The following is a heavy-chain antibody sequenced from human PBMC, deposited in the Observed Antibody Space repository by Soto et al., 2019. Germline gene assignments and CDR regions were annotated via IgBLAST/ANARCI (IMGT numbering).Heavy chain of an antibody. Sequence: GGSLRLSCAASGFTFSSYAMHWVRQAPGKGLEWVAVISYDGGNKYYADSVKGRFTISRDNSKNTLYLQMNSLRAEDTAVYYCARDLHSGFGVVLMRDHYGMDVWGQGTTVTVSS. D-gene: IGHD3-3*01. CDR2: ISYDGGNK. CDR3: ARDLHSGFGVVLMRDHYGMDV. V-gene: IGHV3-30-3*01. CDR1: GFTFSSYA. J-gene: IGHJ6*02.